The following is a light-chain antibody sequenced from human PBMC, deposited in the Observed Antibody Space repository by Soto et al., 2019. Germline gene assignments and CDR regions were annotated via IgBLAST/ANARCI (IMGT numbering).Light chain of an antibody. CDR1: QSVNTN. CDR3: QQYAGWPRT. Sequence: EAVLTQSPATLSVSPGERATLSCRASQSVNTNLAWYQQKPGQAPRLLIYGASTRATGIPSRFSGSGSGTEFTLTISSLQSEDFAIYSCQQYAGWPRTFGQGTKVDIK. CDR2: GAS. V-gene: IGKV3-15*01. J-gene: IGKJ2*01.